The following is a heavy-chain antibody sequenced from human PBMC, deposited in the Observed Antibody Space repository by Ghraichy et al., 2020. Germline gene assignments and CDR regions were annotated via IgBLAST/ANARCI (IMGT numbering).Heavy chain of an antibody. CDR1: GGSFSGYY. V-gene: IGHV4-34*01. CDR3: ARATYYYDSSGYSNWFDP. CDR2: INHSGST. J-gene: IGHJ5*02. Sequence: SQTLSLTCAVYGGSFSGYYWSWIRQPPGKGLEWIGEINHSGSTNYNPSLKSRVTISVDTSKNQFSPKLSSVTAADTAVYYCARATYYYDSSGYSNWFDPWGQGTLVTVSS. D-gene: IGHD3-22*01.